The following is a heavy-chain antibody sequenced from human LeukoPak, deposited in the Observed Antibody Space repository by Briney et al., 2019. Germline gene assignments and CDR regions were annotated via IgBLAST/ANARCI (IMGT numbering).Heavy chain of an antibody. CDR1: GFTFSGFW. CDR3: ARTYYDILTGYSYGMDV. J-gene: IGHJ6*02. Sequence: GGSLRLSCAASGFTFSGFWMSWVRQSPGKGLEWVANIKQDGSKKEYVDSVKGRFTISRDNAKNSLYLQMDSLRAEDTAVYYCARTYYDILTGYSYGMDVWGQGTTVTVSS. CDR2: IKQDGSKK. V-gene: IGHV3-7*01. D-gene: IGHD3-9*01.